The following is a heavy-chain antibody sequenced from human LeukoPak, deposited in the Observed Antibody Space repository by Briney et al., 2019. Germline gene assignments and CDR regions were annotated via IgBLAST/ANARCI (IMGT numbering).Heavy chain of an antibody. D-gene: IGHD6-19*01. Sequence: GGSLRLSRTASGFTFSNYAMSWVRQAPGKGLEWVSAIGGTGITTYYADSVRGRFTISRDNAKNTMFLQMNILRVEDTAIYYCGTAQHTSGWYWFDPWGQGALVTVYS. J-gene: IGHJ5*02. CDR1: GFTFSNYA. CDR2: IGGTGITT. CDR3: GTAQHTSGWYWFDP. V-gene: IGHV3-23*01.